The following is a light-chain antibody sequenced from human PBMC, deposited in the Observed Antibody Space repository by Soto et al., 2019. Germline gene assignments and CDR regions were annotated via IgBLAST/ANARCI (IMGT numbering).Light chain of an antibody. CDR3: QKYNSAPLT. CDR2: AAS. J-gene: IGKJ4*01. Sequence: DLQMTQSPSSLSAYLGDRVTITCRASQGIGVYLAWFQQKPGNVPKLLIYAASTLQSGVPSRFSGSGSGTDFTLTISSLQPEDVATYYCQKYNSAPLTFGGGTKVEIK. CDR1: QGIGVY. V-gene: IGKV1-27*01.